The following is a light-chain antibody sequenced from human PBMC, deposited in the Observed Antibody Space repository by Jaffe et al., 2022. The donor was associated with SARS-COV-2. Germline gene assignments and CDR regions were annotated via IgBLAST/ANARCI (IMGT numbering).Light chain of an antibody. J-gene: IGKJ2*01. Sequence: EIMMTQSPATLSVSPGERATLSCRASESVSIHLAWYQQKPGQAPRLLIYGASTRATGFPARFSGSGSGTEFALTISSLQSEDFAIYYCQQYKKWPYTFGQGTKLEIK. CDR1: ESVSIH. CDR3: QQYKKWPYT. CDR2: GAS. V-gene: IGKV3-15*01.